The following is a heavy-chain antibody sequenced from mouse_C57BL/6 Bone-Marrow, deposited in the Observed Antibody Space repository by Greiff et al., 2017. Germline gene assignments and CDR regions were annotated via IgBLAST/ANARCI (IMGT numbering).Heavy chain of an antibody. CDR1: GYTFTSYT. V-gene: IGHV1-4*01. CDR3: ARLGSSPFDY. Sequence: VQLQQSGAELARPGASVKMSCKASGYTFTSYTMHWVKQRPGQGLEWIGYINPSSGYTKYNQKFKDKATLTADKSSSTAYMQLSSLTSEDSAVXYCARLGSSPFDYWGQGTTLTVSS. J-gene: IGHJ2*01. D-gene: IGHD1-3*01. CDR2: INPSSGYT.